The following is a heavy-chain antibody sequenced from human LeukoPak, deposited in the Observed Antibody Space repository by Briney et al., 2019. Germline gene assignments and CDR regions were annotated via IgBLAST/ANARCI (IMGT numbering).Heavy chain of an antibody. D-gene: IGHD3-22*01. CDR2: INPGSGST. CDR3: VRDLGYYDSSGYPTHFDY. J-gene: IGHJ4*02. V-gene: IGHV1-46*01. CDR1: GYTFTSYF. Sequence: ASVTVSCKASGYTFTSYFIHWVRQAPGQGLEWMGIINPGSGSTSYTQKFRDRVTMTRDKSTSTVNMELSSLRSEDTAVYYCVRDLGYYDSSGYPTHFDYWGPGNPGHRLL.